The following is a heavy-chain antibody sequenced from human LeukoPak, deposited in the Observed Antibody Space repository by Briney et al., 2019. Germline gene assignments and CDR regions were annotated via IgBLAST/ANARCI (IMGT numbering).Heavy chain of an antibody. V-gene: IGHV3-15*01. J-gene: IGHJ4*02. Sequence: GGSRRLSCAGTGLIFSNAWIGLVCQDPGKGPESVGRMNSIVDGGTTDYAATVKGRFAISRDDSKTTLFLQMHSLKTEDTAVYYCITDKPYRGLRTFDYWGQGTLVTVSS. D-gene: IGHD1-26*01. CDR3: ITDKPYRGLRTFDY. CDR2: MNSIVDGGTT. CDR1: GLIFSNAW.